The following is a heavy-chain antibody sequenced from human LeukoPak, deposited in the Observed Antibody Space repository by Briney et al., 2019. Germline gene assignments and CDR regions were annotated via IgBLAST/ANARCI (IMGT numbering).Heavy chain of an antibody. J-gene: IGHJ4*02. Sequence: ASVKVSCKASGHTFTSYDINWVRQATGQGLEWMGWMNPNSGNTGYAQKFQGRVTMTRNTSISTAYMELSSLRSEDTAVYYCARSPPTWTGYYSYWGQGTLVTVSS. V-gene: IGHV1-8*01. CDR2: MNPNSGNT. D-gene: IGHD3/OR15-3a*01. CDR1: GHTFTSYD. CDR3: ARSPPTWTGYYSY.